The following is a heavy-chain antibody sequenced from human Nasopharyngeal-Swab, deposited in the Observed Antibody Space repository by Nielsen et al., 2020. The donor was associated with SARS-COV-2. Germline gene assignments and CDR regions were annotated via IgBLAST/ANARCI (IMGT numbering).Heavy chain of an antibody. J-gene: IGHJ4*02. V-gene: IGHV3-30-3*01. Sequence: GESLKISCAASGFTFSSYAMHWVRQAPGKGLEWGAVISYDGSNKYYADSVKGRFTISRDNSKNTLYLQMHSLRAEDTAVYYCARGYSGSYYSAFDYWGQGTLFTVSS. CDR3: ARGYSGSYYSAFDY. CDR1: GFTFSSYA. D-gene: IGHD1-26*01. CDR2: ISYDGSNK.